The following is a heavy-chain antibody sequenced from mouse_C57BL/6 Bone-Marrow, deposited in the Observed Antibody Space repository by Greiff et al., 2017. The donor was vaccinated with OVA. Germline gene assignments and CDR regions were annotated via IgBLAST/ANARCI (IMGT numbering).Heavy chain of an antibody. CDR2: IDPSDSHT. V-gene: IGHV1-59*01. CDR3: ARIAY. CDR1: GSTFNSSW. Sequence: QVPLQQPGAELVRPGTSVKLSCKASGSTFNSSWMPWVKQRPGQGLEWIGLIDPSDSHTTYIQKFKGQATLPVDTTSLTAYMQPSSLTAEDSAVYYCARIAYWGKGTTLTVSS. J-gene: IGHJ2*01.